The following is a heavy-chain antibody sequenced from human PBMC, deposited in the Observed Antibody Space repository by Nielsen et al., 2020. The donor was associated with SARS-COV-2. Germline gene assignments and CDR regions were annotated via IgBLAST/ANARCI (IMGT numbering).Heavy chain of an antibody. D-gene: IGHD3-22*01. CDR1: GYTFTSYY. V-gene: IGHV1-46*01. Sequence: ASVKVSCKASGYTFTSYYMHWVRQAPGQGLEWMGIINPSGGSTSYAQKFQGRVTMTTDTSTSTAYMELRSLRSDDTAVYYCARDSSGYQMPFDYWGQGTLVTVSS. J-gene: IGHJ4*02. CDR2: INPSGGST. CDR3: ARDSSGYQMPFDY.